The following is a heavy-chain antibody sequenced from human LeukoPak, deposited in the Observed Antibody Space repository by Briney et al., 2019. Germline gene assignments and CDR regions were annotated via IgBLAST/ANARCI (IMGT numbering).Heavy chain of an antibody. CDR2: ISTSGST. D-gene: IGHD6-13*01. CDR3: ARGRVSSSSWYSTYYYYFYMDV. CDR1: GGSISNY. V-gene: IGHV4-4*07. Sequence: SETLSLTCTVSGGSISNYWSWIRQPAGKGLESIGHISTSGSTNYNPSLKSRVTMSVDTSKNHFSLELSSVTAADTAVYFCARGRVSSSSWYSTYYYYFYMDVWGKGTTVTVSS. J-gene: IGHJ6*03.